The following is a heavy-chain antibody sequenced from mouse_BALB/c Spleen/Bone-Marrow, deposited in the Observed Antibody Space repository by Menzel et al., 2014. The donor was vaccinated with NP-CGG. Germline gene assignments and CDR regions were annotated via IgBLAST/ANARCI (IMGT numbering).Heavy chain of an antibody. Sequence: EVKVVESGGGLVQPGGSLRLSCATSGFTFTDYYMSWVRQPPGKALKWLGFIRNKANGYTTEYSASVKGRFTISRDNSQSILYLQMNTLRAEDSATYYCARDDYYAMDYWGQGTSVTVSS. CDR2: IRNKANGYTT. CDR1: GFTFTDYY. CDR3: ARDDYYAMDY. J-gene: IGHJ4*01. V-gene: IGHV7-3*02.